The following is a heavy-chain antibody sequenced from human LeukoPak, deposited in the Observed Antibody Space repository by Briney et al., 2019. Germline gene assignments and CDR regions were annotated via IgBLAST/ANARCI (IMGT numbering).Heavy chain of an antibody. CDR3: SGRIPDRGGKEAFDY. CDR1: GFTFRSYT. Sequence: GRTLRLSCAVSGFTFRSYTMNWVRHAPGTGLGWVSSISSGSSYIFYADSLNGRITVSRDNAQSSLYMQMVGPGAGDQAVLFYSGRIPDRGGKEAFDYWGQGTLVTVSS. V-gene: IGHV3-21*06. D-gene: IGHD1-14*01. J-gene: IGHJ4*02. CDR2: ISSGSSYI.